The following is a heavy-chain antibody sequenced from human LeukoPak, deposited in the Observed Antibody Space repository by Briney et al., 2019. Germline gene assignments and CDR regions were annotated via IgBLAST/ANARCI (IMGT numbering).Heavy chain of an antibody. CDR2: ISAYNGNT. CDR3: ARDRTTMVRGVIITPSY. J-gene: IGHJ4*02. CDR1: VYTFTSYG. V-gene: IGHV1-18*01. Sequence: ASVKVSCKASVYTFTSYGISWVRQAPGQGLEWMGWISAYNGNTNYAQKLQGRVTMTTDTSTSTDYMELRSLRSDDTAVYYCARDRTTMVRGVIITPSYWGQGTLVSVSS. D-gene: IGHD3-10*01.